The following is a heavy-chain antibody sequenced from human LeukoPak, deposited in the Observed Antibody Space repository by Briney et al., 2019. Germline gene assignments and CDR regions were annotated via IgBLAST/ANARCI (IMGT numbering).Heavy chain of an antibody. D-gene: IGHD1/OR15-1a*01. CDR1: GFTFSSFW. V-gene: IGHV3-7*01. CDR2: INQDGSQK. CDR3: TRGCPWPSREHLFDL. Sequence: PGGSLRLSCTVSGFTFSSFWMAWVRQAPGTGLEWVAHINQDGSQKHYVDSVKGRFTISRDNSKNSVSLQMNNLRADDTAVYYCTRGCPWPSREHLFDLGGQGTVVTVFS. J-gene: IGHJ4*02.